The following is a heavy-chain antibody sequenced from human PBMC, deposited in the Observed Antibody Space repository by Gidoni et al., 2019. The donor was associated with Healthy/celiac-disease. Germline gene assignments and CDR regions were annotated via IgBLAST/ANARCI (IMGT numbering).Heavy chain of an antibody. CDR2: ISGSGGST. D-gene: IGHD2-2*02. CDR3: VRGNVALGYCSSTSCYTLGY. Sequence: VQLLESGGGLVQPGGSLRLSCAASGFTFSSYAMSWVRQAPGQGLEWVSAISGSGGSTYYADSVKGRFTISRDNSKNTLYLQMNSLRAEDTAVYYCVRGNVALGYCSSTSCYTLGYWGQGTLVTVSS. V-gene: IGHV3-23*01. CDR1: GFTFSSYA. J-gene: IGHJ4*02.